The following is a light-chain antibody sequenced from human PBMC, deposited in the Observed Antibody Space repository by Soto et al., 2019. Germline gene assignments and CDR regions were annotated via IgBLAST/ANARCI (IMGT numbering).Light chain of an antibody. CDR1: QSISSW. CDR2: KAY. V-gene: IGKV1-5*03. Sequence: DITKSQSPPTLSSTEGERVTITCRASQSISSWLAWYQQQPGKAPKLMIYKAYSLESGVQSRFSGSGSETEFTLTISSLQPDDFATYYCQQYNSYSSFGQGTVV. J-gene: IGKJ1*01. CDR3: QQYNSYSS.